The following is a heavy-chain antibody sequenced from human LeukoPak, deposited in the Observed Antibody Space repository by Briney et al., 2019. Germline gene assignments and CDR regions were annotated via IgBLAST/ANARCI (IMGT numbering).Heavy chain of an antibody. CDR1: GGSFSSYV. J-gene: IGHJ4*02. D-gene: IGHD4-17*01. CDR2: IIPTLAIA. CDR3: AGHRDYGDYDLTRPYDY. V-gene: IGHV1-69*04. Sequence: ASVKVSCKASGGSFSSYVINWVRQAHGQGLEWMGRIIPTLAIANYAQKFQGRVTITADKSTSTAYMELSSLRSEDTAVYYCAGHRDYGDYDLTRPYDYWGQGTLVTVSS.